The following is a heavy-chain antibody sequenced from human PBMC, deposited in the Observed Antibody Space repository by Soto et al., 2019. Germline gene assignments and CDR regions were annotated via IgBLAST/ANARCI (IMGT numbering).Heavy chain of an antibody. CDR3: ARSNYDFWSGYDNWFDP. J-gene: IGHJ5*02. V-gene: IGHV2-26*01. CDR2: IFSNDEK. D-gene: IGHD3-3*01. CDR1: GFSLSNARMG. Sequence: QVTLKESGPVLVKPTETLTLTCTVSGFSLSNARMGVSWIRQPPGKALEWLAHIFSNDEKSYSTSLKSRLTISKDTSKSQVVLTMTNMDPVDTATYCCARSNYDFWSGYDNWFDPWGQGTLVTVSS.